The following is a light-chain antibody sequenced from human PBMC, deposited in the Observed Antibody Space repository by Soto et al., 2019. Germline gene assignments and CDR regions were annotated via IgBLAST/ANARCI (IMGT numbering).Light chain of an antibody. J-gene: IGKJ5*01. CDR1: QSVSNN. CDR2: GAS. CDR3: QQYDNWPPIT. Sequence: EVVMTQSPATLSVSPGERATLSCRASQSVSNNLAWYQQKHGQAPRLLIYGASTRATGIPARFSGSGSGTEFTLTISSLQCEDFAVYYCQQYDNWPPITFGQGTRLGIK. V-gene: IGKV3-15*01.